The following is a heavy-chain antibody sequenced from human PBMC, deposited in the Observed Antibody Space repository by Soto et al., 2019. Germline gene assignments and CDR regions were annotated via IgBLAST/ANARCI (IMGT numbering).Heavy chain of an antibody. D-gene: IGHD7-27*01. CDR2: IRSHGSEI. CDR1: GFTFSSYT. CDR3: ARDPEANRGWDFDF. Sequence: PGGSLRLSCAASGFTFSSYTMAWVRQAPGTGLEWVSSIRSHGSEIHYAASVKGRFTISRDNAHDSLYLQMNSLRAEDTAMYYCARDPEANRGWDFDFWGQGIVVTVSS. J-gene: IGHJ4*02. V-gene: IGHV3-21*01.